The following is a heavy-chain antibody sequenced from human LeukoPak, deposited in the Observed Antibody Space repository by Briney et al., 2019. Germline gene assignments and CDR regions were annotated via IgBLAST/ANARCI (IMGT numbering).Heavy chain of an antibody. Sequence: GGSLRLSCAASGFTFSSYAMSWVRRAPGKGLEWVSSISDSGGCTYYADSAKGRFTLSRDISKNTLYLQMNSLRAEDTAVYYCAKGGLWLSGDYWGQGTLVTVSS. J-gene: IGHJ4*02. CDR2: ISDSGGCT. V-gene: IGHV3-23*01. D-gene: IGHD5-18*01. CDR1: GFTFSSYA. CDR3: AKGGLWLSGDY.